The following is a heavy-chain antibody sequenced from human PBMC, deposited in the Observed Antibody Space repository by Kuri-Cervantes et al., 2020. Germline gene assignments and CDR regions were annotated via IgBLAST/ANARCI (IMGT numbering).Heavy chain of an antibody. CDR1: GYTFTGYY. CDR3: ATGIAPRGPLVYYYYMDV. D-gene: IGHD6-6*01. V-gene: IGHV1-2*02. CDR2: INPNSGGT. Sequence: ASVKVSCKASGYTFTGYYMHWVRQAPGQGLEWMGWINPNSGGTNYAQKFQGRVTMTRDTSISTAYMELSRLRSEDTAVYYCATGIAPRGPLVYYYYMDVWGKGTAVTVSS. J-gene: IGHJ6*03.